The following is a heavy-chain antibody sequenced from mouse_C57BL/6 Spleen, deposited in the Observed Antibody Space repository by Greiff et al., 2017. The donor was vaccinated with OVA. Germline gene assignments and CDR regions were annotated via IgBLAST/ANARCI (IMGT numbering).Heavy chain of an antibody. CDR1: GYTFTSYW. V-gene: IGHV1-55*01. CDR3: ELGDWYVDV. J-gene: IGHJ1*03. D-gene: IGHD4-1*01. CDR2: IYPGSGST. Sequence: QVQLQQPGAELVKPGASVKMSCKASGYTFTSYWITWVKQRPGQGLEWIGDIYPGSGSTNYNEKFKSKATLTVDTDSSTAYIQLSSLTSEDSAVYDCELGDWYVDVWGTGTTVTVSS.